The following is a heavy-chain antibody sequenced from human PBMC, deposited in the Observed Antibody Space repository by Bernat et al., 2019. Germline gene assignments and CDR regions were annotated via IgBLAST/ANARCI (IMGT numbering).Heavy chain of an antibody. CDR2: IWYDGSNK. V-gene: IGHV3-33*01. J-gene: IGHJ4*02. CDR1: GFTFSTYG. CDR3: VRDFLKGKTLDY. Sequence: QVQLVESGGGVVQPGRSLRLSCAASGFTFSTYGMHWVRQAPGKGLEWVAVIWYDGSNKYYADSVKGRFTISRDNSKNTLYLQMNSLRAEDTAVYYCVRDFLKGKTLDYWGQGTLVTVSS. D-gene: IGHD3-10*01.